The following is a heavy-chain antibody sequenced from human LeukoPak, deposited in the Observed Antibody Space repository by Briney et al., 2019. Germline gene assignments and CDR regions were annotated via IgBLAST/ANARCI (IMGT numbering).Heavy chain of an antibody. CDR1: GGTFSSYA. CDR3: ARVPRITMVRGVPNYYYMDV. Sequence: SVKVSCKASGGTFSSYAISWVRQAPGQGLEWMGGIIPIFGTANYAQKFQGRVTITADESTSTAYMELSSLRSEDTAVYYCARVPRITMVRGVPNYYYMDVWGKGTTVTISS. D-gene: IGHD3-10*01. J-gene: IGHJ6*03. V-gene: IGHV1-69*13. CDR2: IIPIFGTA.